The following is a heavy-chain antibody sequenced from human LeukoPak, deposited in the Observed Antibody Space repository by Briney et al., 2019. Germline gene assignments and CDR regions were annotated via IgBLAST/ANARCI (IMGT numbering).Heavy chain of an antibody. D-gene: IGHD3-10*01. CDR3: ARLGGSSGGYPYYFDY. Sequence: PSETLSLTCTVSGGSISSHFWSWIRQPSGKELEWIGYIYTGGSTKYNPSLKSRLSISVNTSKNQFSLRLSSVTATDTAVYFCARLGGSSGGYPYYFDYWGQGTLVSVSS. V-gene: IGHV4-4*09. J-gene: IGHJ4*02. CDR1: GGSISSHF. CDR2: IYTGGST.